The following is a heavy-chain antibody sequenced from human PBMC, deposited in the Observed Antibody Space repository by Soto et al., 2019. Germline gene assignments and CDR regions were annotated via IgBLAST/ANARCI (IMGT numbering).Heavy chain of an antibody. J-gene: IGHJ3*02. CDR2: INAGNGNT. D-gene: IGHD3-10*01. V-gene: IGHV1-3*01. CDR3: ARNLMVRAPGDAFDI. CDR1: GYTFTSNA. Sequence: GASVKVSCTASGYTFTSNAMHWVRQAPGQRLEWMGWINAGNGNTKYSQKFQGRVTITRDTSASTAYMELSSLRSEDTAVYYCARNLMVRAPGDAFDIWGQGTMVTVSS.